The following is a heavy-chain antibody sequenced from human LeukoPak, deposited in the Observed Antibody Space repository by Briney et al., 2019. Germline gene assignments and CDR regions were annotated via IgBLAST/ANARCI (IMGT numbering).Heavy chain of an antibody. J-gene: IGHJ4*02. CDR3: ARELGYFDY. Sequence: GGSLRLSCPASGFTFSSYWMSWVRQAPGKGLEWVANIKQDGSGKYYVDTVKGRFTISRDNAKNSLYLQMNSLRAEDTAVYYCARELGYFDYWGQGTLVTVSS. D-gene: IGHD3-16*01. V-gene: IGHV3-7*01. CDR1: GFTFSSYW. CDR2: IKQDGSGK.